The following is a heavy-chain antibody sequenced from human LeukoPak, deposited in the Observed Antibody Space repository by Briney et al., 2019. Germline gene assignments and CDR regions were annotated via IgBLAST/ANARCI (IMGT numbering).Heavy chain of an antibody. CDR2: ITWDGGNI. V-gene: IGHV3-9*01. CDR1: GFTFGDYT. J-gene: IGHJ4*02. CDR3: AKASYYDYVWGSYRSTDY. Sequence: PGGSLRLSCVTSGFTFGDYTMHWVRQVPGKGLEWLSGITWDGGNIAYADSVKGRFTISRDNSKNTLYLQMNSLRAEDTAVYYCAKASYYDYVWGSYRSTDYWGQGTLVTVSS. D-gene: IGHD3-16*02.